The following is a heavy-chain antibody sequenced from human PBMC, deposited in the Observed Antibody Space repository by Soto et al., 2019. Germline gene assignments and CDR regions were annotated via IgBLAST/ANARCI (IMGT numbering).Heavy chain of an antibody. CDR2: IYYSGST. CDR1: GGSISSSSYY. J-gene: IGHJ6*02. V-gene: IGHV4-39*01. Sequence: SETLSLTCTVSGGSISSSSYYWGWIRQPPGEGLEWIGSIYYSGSTYYNPSLKSRVTISVDTSKNQFSLKLSSVTAADTSVYYCADECPPPRYRWHCGMDVWGQGTTVTVSS. CDR3: ADECPPPRYRWHCGMDV. D-gene: IGHD5-12*01.